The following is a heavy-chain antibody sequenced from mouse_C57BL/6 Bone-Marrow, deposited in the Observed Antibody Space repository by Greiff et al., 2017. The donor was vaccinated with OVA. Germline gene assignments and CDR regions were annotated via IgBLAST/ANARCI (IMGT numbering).Heavy chain of an antibody. J-gene: IGHJ1*03. CDR3: ARDYYGSSYWYFDV. D-gene: IGHD1-1*01. CDR1: GFTFSDFY. V-gene: IGHV7-1*01. CDR2: SRNKANDYTT. Sequence: EVKLMESGGGLVQSGRSLRLSCATSGFTFSDFYMEWVRQAPGKGLEWIAASRNKANDYTTEYSASVKGRFIVSRDTSQSILYLQMNALSAEDTAIYYCARDYYGSSYWYFDVWGTGTTVTVSS.